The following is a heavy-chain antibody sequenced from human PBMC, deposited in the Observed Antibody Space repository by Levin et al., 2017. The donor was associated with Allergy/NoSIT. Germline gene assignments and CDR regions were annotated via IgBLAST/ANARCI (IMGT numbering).Heavy chain of an antibody. CDR3: VKARTNDFWVGTGGFDP. J-gene: IGHJ5*02. V-gene: IGHV3-64D*06. D-gene: IGHD3-3*01. CDR1: GFVLSSYA. Sequence: GESLKISYSASGFVLSSYAMHWVRQAPGKGLEYVSAINGNGGSTYYADSVKGRFTISRDNSKNTLYLQMSSLRVEDTAVYYCVKARTNDFWVGTGGFDPWGQGTQVTVSS. CDR2: INGNGGST.